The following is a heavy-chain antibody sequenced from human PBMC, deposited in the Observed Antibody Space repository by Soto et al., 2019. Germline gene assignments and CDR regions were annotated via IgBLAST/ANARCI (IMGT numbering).Heavy chain of an antibody. V-gene: IGHV3-53*04. CDR1: GFTVSSNY. J-gene: IGHJ6*03. Sequence: EVQLVESGGGLVQPGGSLRLSCAASGFTVSSNYMSWVRQAPGKGLEWVSVIYSGGSTYYADSVKGRFTISRHNSKNTLYLQMNSLRAEDTAVYYCARDTGFSSHYYYYYMDVWGKGTTVTVSS. D-gene: IGHD6-13*01. CDR2: IYSGGST. CDR3: ARDTGFSSHYYYYYMDV.